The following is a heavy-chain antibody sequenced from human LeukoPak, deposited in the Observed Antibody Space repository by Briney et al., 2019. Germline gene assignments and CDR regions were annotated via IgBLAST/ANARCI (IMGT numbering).Heavy chain of an antibody. D-gene: IGHD3-10*01. Sequence: ASVKVSCKASGYTFTNYDIMWVRQATGQGPEWMGWMNSNTGNTGSAQKFQGRVTMTRDTSINTACMELHSLTSEDTAVYYCARGRGGTVVRGYLDYWGQGTLVTVSS. CDR2: MNSNTGNT. J-gene: IGHJ4*02. V-gene: IGHV1-8*01. CDR1: GYTFTNYD. CDR3: ARGRGGTVVRGYLDY.